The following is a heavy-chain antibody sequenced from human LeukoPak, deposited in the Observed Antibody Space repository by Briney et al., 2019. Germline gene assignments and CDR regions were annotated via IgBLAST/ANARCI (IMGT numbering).Heavy chain of an antibody. CDR1: GFTFSSYW. D-gene: IGHD3-16*02. V-gene: IGHV3-7*01. CDR3: ARGNRVITFGGVIADDY. J-gene: IGHJ4*02. Sequence: PGGSLRLSCAASGFTFSSYWMSWVRQAPGKGLEWVANIKQDGSEKYYVDSVKGRFTISRDNAKNSLYLQMNSLRAEDTAVYYCARGNRVITFGGVIADDYWGQGTLVTVSS. CDR2: IKQDGSEK.